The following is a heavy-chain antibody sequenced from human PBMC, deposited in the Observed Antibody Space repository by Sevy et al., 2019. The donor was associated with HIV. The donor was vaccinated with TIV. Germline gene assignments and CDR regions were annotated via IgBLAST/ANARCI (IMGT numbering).Heavy chain of an antibody. V-gene: IGHV3-21*04. CDR2: ISDDSRYI. CDR1: GFSLRTYS. Sequence: GGSLRLSCAASGFSLRTYSMNWVRQAPGKGLEWLSSISDDSRYIYYSDSVKGRFTISRANTKNLLYLQINNLRVEDTAIYYCARDFTIFGVVSGIDYWGQGHLVTVSS. D-gene: IGHD3-3*01. J-gene: IGHJ4*02. CDR3: ARDFTIFGVVSGIDY.